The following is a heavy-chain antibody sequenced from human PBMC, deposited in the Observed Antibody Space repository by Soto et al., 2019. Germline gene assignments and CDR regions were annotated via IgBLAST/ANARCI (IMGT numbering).Heavy chain of an antibody. V-gene: IGHV3-15*07. CDR1: GLSFSNAW. CDR3: TTTGYCRGDCYFWYFDL. D-gene: IGHD2-21*02. J-gene: IGHJ2*01. Sequence: GGSLRLSCAASGLSFSNAWMNWVRQAPGKGLEWVGRIKSKTDGGITDYAAPVKGRFTISRDDSKNTLYLQMNSLKTEDTAVYYCTTTGYCRGDCYFWYFDLWGRGTVLTVSS. CDR2: IKSKTDGGIT.